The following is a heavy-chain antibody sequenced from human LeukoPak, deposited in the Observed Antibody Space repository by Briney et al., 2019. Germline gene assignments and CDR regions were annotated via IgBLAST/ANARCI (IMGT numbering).Heavy chain of an antibody. CDR3: ARDGGVLYNHFDY. CDR1: GYTFTGYY. Sequence: SVKVSCKASGYTFTGYYMHWVRQAPGQGLEWMGGIIPIFGTANYAQKFQGRVTITADESTSTAYMELSSLRSEDTAVYYCARDGGVLYNHFDYWGQGTLVTVSS. J-gene: IGHJ4*02. CDR2: IIPIFGTA. D-gene: IGHD2-2*02. V-gene: IGHV1-69*13.